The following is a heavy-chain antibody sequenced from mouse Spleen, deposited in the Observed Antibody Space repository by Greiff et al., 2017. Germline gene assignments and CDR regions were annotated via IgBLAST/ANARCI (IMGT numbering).Heavy chain of an antibody. J-gene: IGHJ3*01. Sequence: EVKLMESGGGLVKPGGSLKLSCAASGFTFSSYYMSWVRQTPEKRLEWVATISNSGGSTYYPDSVKDRFTISRDNAKNTLYLQMSSLNSEDTAVYYCARYSNYVGFAYWGQGTLVTVSA. V-gene: IGHV5-12-1*01. D-gene: IGHD2-5*01. CDR2: ISNSGGST. CDR1: GFTFSSYY. CDR3: ARYSNYVGFAY.